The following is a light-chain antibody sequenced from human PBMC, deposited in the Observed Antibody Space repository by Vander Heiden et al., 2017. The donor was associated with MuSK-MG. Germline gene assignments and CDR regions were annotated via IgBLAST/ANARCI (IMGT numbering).Light chain of an antibody. CDR1: QDISKY. Sequence: DIQLTQSPSSLSASVGDRVTISCRASQDISKYLAWYQQKPGKAPKLLIYAASTLQSGVPSRFSGGGSGTDFTLTISSLQPEDVAAYYCQNYNSAPLTFGGGTKVXIK. CDR2: AAS. V-gene: IGKV1-27*01. CDR3: QNYNSAPLT. J-gene: IGKJ4*01.